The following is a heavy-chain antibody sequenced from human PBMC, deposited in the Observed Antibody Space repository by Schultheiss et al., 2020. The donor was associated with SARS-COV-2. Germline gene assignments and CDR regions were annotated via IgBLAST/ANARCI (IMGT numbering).Heavy chain of an antibody. D-gene: IGHD6-13*01. Sequence: GGSLRLSCAASGFTVSSNYMSWVRQAPGKGLEWVSSISSSSSTIYYADSVKGRFTISRDNAKNSLYLQMNSLRAEDTAVYYCARNRIAAAVFDYWGQGTLVTVSS. J-gene: IGHJ4*02. CDR2: ISSSSSTI. CDR1: GFTVSSNY. CDR3: ARNRIAAAVFDY. V-gene: IGHV3-48*04.